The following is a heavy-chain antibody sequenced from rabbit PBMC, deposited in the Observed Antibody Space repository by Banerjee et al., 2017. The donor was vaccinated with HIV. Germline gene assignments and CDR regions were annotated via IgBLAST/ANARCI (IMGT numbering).Heavy chain of an antibody. D-gene: IGHD4-2*01. CDR2: IYTGSSGST. J-gene: IGHJ4*01. Sequence: QQQLEESGGGLVKPGGTLTLTCKASGIDFSTYYHMCWVRQAPGKGLEWIACIYTGSSGSTYYASWAKGRFTISRTSSTTVTLQMTSLTAADTATYFCARDAGYAGSNLWGQGTLVTVS. CDR3: ARDAGYAGSNL. CDR1: GIDFSTYYH. V-gene: IGHV1S45*01.